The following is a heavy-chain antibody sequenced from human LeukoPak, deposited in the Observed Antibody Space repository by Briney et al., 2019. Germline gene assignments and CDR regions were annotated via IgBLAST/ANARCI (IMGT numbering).Heavy chain of an antibody. CDR3: ARDCLPYYDILTGYYYFDY. J-gene: IGHJ4*02. V-gene: IGHV1-46*01. Sequence: ASVKVSCKASGYSFTSYYMHWVRQAPGQGLEWMGLINPSGSSTTYAQRFQGRVTMTRDISTSTDYMELTSLTSDDTAVYYCARDCLPYYDILTGYYYFDYWGQGTLVTVSS. CDR2: INPSGSST. D-gene: IGHD3-9*01. CDR1: GYSFTSYY.